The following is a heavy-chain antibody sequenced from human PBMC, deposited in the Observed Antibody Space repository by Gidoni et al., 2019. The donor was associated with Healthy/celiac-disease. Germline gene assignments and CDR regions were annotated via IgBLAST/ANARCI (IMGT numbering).Heavy chain of an antibody. CDR2: IYYSGST. D-gene: IGHD3-10*01. Sequence: QLQLQESGPGLVKPSETLSLTCTVSGGSISSSSYYWGWIRQPPGKGLEWIGSIYYSGSTYYNPSLKSRVTISVDTSKNQFSLKLSSVTAADTAVYYCARGLWFGEKRLPYYYYYGMDVWGQGTTVTVSS. V-gene: IGHV4-39*07. J-gene: IGHJ6*02. CDR3: ARGLWFGEKRLPYYYYYGMDV. CDR1: GGSISSSSYY.